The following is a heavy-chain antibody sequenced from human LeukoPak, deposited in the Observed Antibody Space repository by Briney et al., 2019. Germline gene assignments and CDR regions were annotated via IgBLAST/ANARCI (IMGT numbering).Heavy chain of an antibody. J-gene: IGHJ4*02. V-gene: IGHV3-7*04. D-gene: IGHD5-24*01. CDR1: GFTFSSYA. Sequence: GGSLRLSCAASGFTFSSYAMTWVRQAPGKGLEWVANIKRDGSKKSYVDSVKGRFTISRDNAKNSLYLQMNSLRAEDTAIYYCTRVGYIDEGIDYWGQGTLVTVSS. CDR2: IKRDGSKK. CDR3: TRVGYIDEGIDY.